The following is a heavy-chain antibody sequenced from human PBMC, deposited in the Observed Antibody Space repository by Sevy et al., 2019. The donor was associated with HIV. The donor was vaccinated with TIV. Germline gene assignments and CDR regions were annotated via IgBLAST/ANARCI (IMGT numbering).Heavy chain of an antibody. V-gene: IGHV4-34*01. CDR2: INHSGST. Sequence: SETLSLTCAVYGGSFSGYYWSWIRQPPGKGLEWIGEINHSGSTNYNPSLKSRVTISVDTSKNQFSLKLSSVTAADTAVYYCAGIYYDSSGYNYFDYWGQGTLVTVSS. J-gene: IGHJ4*02. D-gene: IGHD3-22*01. CDR1: GGSFSGYY. CDR3: AGIYYDSSGYNYFDY.